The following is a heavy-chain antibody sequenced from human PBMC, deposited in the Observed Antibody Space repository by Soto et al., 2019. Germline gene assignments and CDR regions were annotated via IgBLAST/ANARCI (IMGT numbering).Heavy chain of an antibody. V-gene: IGHV3-53*01. Sequence: GGSLRLSCEVAGFSVSTNYMTWVRQAPGKGLEWVSVLYGTGSTYYADSVKGRFTISRDNSKNTIFLQMNNLGAEDTALYYCAREQGWSGYYFDSWGQGTKVTVSS. J-gene: IGHJ4*02. D-gene: IGHD3-10*02. CDR3: AREQGWSGYYFDS. CDR2: LYGTGST. CDR1: GFSVSTNY.